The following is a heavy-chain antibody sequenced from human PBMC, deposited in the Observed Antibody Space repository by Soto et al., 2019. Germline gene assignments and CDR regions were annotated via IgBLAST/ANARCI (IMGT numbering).Heavy chain of an antibody. CDR1: GYTFTSYG. CDR2: ISAYNGNT. V-gene: IGHV1-18*01. CDR3: ARDSFGITMVREFFADY. D-gene: IGHD3-10*01. J-gene: IGHJ4*02. Sequence: EASVKVSCKASGYTFTSYGISWVRQAPGQGLEWMGWISAYNGNTNHAQKLQGRVTMTTDTSTSTAYMELRSLRSDDTAVYYCARDSFGITMVREFFADYWGQGTLVTVSS.